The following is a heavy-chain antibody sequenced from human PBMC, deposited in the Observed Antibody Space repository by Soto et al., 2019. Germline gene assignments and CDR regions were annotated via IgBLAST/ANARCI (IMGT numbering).Heavy chain of an antibody. V-gene: IGHV3-9*01. CDR1: GFIFDDYA. CDR3: AKDSSSSLLYFDS. D-gene: IGHD2-2*01. CDR2: ISWNSGSI. Sequence: EVQLVESGGNLVQPGRSLRLSCAASGFIFDDYAMHWVRQPPGKGLEWVSGISWNSGSIGYADSVKGRFTVSRDNAKKSLYLQMNSLRPEDTALYYCAKDSSSSLLYFDSWGQGTRVNVSS. J-gene: IGHJ4*02.